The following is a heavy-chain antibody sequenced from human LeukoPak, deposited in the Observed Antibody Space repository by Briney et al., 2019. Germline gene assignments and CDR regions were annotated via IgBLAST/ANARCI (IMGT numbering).Heavy chain of an antibody. CDR3: AKVGIAVAGTDY. CDR1: GFTFSSYG. Sequence: GRSLRLSCAASGFTFSSYGMHWVRQAPGKGLAWVAVISYDGSNKYYADSVKGRLTISRDNSKNTPYLQMNSLRAEDTAVYYRAKVGIAVAGTDYWGQGTLVTVSS. V-gene: IGHV3-30*18. CDR2: ISYDGSNK. J-gene: IGHJ4*02. D-gene: IGHD6-19*01.